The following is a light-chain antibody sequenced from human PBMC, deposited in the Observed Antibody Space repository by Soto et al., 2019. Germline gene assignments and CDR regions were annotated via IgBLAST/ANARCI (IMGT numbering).Light chain of an antibody. CDR2: GAS. Sequence: EIVLTQSPGTLSLSPGERATLSCRASQSVSSSYLAWYQQKPGQAPRLLIYGASSRATGIPDRFSGSGSGTDFTFTISRLEPEDFAVYYCQQYGSSPPPITFGQGTRLEIK. J-gene: IGKJ5*01. CDR3: QQYGSSPPPIT. CDR1: QSVSSSY. V-gene: IGKV3-20*01.